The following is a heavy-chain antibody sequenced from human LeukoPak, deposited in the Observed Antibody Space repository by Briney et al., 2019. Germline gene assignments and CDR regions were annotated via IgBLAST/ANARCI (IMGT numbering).Heavy chain of an antibody. D-gene: IGHD3-10*01. Sequence: SGGSPRLSCAASGFTFSSYSMNWVRQAPGKGLEWVSSISSSSSYIYYADSVKGRFTISRDNAKNSLYLQMNSLRAEDTAVYYCAREPSLFAFDIWGQGTMVTVSS. V-gene: IGHV3-21*01. CDR2: ISSSSSYI. CDR1: GFTFSSYS. CDR3: AREPSLFAFDI. J-gene: IGHJ3*02.